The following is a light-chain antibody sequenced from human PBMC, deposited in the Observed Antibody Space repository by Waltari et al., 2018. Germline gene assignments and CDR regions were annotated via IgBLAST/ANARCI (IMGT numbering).Light chain of an antibody. V-gene: IGKV3-11*01. CDR1: QSVSSF. CDR2: VAS. CDR3: QQRSNWPKIP. Sequence: EIVLTQSPATLSLSPGERATLSCRASQSVSSFLAWYQHKPGQAPRLLIYVASNRATGSPARFSASVSGTDFTLTISSLAPEDFAVYYCQQRSNWPKIPFGQGTRLEIK. J-gene: IGKJ5*01.